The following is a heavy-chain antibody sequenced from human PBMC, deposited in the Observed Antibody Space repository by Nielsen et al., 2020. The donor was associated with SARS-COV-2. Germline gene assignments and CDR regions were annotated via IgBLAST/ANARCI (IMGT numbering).Heavy chain of an antibody. J-gene: IGHJ4*02. CDR2: ISGSGGST. CDR1: GFTFSSYA. CDR3: AKGASLKQQNDY. V-gene: IGHV3-23*01. Sequence: GESLKISCAASGFTFSSYAMSWVRQAPGKGLEWVSAISGSGGSTYYADSVKGRFTISRDNSKNTLYLQMNSLRAEDTAVYYCAKGASLKQQNDYWGQGTLVTVSS. D-gene: IGHD6-13*01.